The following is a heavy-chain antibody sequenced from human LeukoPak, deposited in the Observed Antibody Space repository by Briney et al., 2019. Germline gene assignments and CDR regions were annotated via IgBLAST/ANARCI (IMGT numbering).Heavy chain of an antibody. D-gene: IGHD5-18*01. V-gene: IGHV1-2*06. CDR1: GYTFTGYY. J-gene: IGHJ4*02. CDR2: INPNSGGK. CDR3: AREEYSYGYFDY. Sequence: ASVKVSCKASGYTFTGYYMHWVRQAPGHGLEWMGRINPNSGGKNYAQKFHGRVTMTRDTSISTAYMELSRLRSDDTAVYYCAREEYSYGYFDYWGQGTLVAVSS.